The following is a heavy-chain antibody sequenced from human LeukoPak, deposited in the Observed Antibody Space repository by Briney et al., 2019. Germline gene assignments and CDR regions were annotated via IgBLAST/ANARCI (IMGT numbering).Heavy chain of an antibody. Sequence: SETLSLTCAIYGGSFSGYYWSWIRQPPGKGLEWIGEINHSGSTNYNPSLKSRVTISVDTSKNQFSLKLSSVTAADTAVYYCARTLPYLCPWGQGTLVTVSS. J-gene: IGHJ5*02. CDR3: ARTLPYLCP. V-gene: IGHV4-34*01. CDR1: GGSFSGYY. CDR2: INHSGST.